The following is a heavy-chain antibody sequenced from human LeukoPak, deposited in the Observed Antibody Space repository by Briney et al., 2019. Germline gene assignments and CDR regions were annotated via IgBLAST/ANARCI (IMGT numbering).Heavy chain of an antibody. J-gene: IGHJ4*02. CDR1: GFNFNYYA. V-gene: IGHV3-64*01. Sequence: GGSLRLSCVASGFNFNYYAMHWVRQAPGKGLEYISALNSNGGSTYYANSVKGRFTISRDNSKNTLYLQMGSLRPEDMAVYYCARVGTSGGYNDYWGQGTLVTVSS. CDR3: ARVGTSGGYNDY. D-gene: IGHD6-19*01. CDR2: LNSNGGST.